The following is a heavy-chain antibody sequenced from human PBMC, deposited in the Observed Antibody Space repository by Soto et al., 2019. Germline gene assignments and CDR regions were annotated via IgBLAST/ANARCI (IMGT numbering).Heavy chain of an antibody. J-gene: IGHJ4*02. D-gene: IGHD3-10*01. CDR2: IYYLGST. CDR1: GGAMSEYF. Sequence: SEALCLTGGVSGGAMSEYFWSWIRQSPGKGLEWIGYIYYLGSTDYNPSLKSRVTISVDTSKRQFSLRLTSVTAADTAVYYCARDGYDGSGSPYPAYWGPGTQVTVSS. CDR3: ARDGYDGSGSPYPAY. V-gene: IGHV4-59*01.